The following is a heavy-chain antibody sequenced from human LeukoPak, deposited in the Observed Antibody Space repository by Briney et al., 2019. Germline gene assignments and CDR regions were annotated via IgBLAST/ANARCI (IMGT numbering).Heavy chain of an antibody. Sequence: TGGSLRLSCAVSGFTFNTFGMNWVRQAPGKGLQWVSSISPGSPYIYYEDSVKGRFTISRDDAKNSLYLQMDSLTAGDTAVYYCVRDDSAWLCWGQGALVTVS. CDR3: VRDDSAWLC. J-gene: IGHJ4*02. CDR2: ISPGSPYI. V-gene: IGHV3-21*01. D-gene: IGHD2-15*01. CDR1: GFTFNTFG.